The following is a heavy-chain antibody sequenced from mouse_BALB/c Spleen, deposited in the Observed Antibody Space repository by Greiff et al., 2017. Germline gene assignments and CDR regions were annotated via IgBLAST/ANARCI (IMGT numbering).Heavy chain of an antibody. V-gene: IGHV5-6*01. CDR2: ISSGGSYT. CDR1: GFTFSSYG. J-gene: IGHJ3*01. Sequence: EVQRVESGGDLVKPGGSLKLSCAASGFTFSSYGMSWVRQTPDKRLEWVATISSGGSYTYYPDSVKGRFTISRDNAKNTLYLQMSSLKSEDTAMYYCARRQGFAYWGQGTLVTVSA. CDR3: ARRQGFAY.